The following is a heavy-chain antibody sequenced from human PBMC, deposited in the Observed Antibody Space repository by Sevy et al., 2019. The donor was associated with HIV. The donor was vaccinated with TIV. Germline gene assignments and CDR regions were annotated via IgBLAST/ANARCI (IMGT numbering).Heavy chain of an antibody. CDR1: GFTFSDPY. Sequence: GGSLRLSCAASGFTFSDPYMEWVRQAPGKGLEWVGRSRNKADSYTTEYAASVKGRFTISRDDSKNSLYLLMNSLKTEDTAVYYCATHAGIAAAGRVFDYWGQGTLVTVSS. CDR3: ATHAGIAAAGRVFDY. J-gene: IGHJ4*02. CDR2: SRNKADSYTT. D-gene: IGHD6-13*01. V-gene: IGHV3-72*01.